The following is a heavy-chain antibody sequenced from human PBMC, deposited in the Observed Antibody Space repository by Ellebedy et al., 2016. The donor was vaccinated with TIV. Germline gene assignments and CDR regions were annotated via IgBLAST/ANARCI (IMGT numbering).Heavy chain of an antibody. D-gene: IGHD2-15*01. CDR3: ARAVAATHYWFDP. Sequence: SETLSLTCTVSGGSISISNYYWGWIRQPPGKGLEWIGSIYYSGSTYYNPSLKSRVTISVDTSKNQFSLKLSSVTAADTAVYYCARAVAATHYWFDPWGQGTLVTVSS. J-gene: IGHJ5*02. CDR2: IYYSGST. V-gene: IGHV4-39*07. CDR1: GGSISISNYY.